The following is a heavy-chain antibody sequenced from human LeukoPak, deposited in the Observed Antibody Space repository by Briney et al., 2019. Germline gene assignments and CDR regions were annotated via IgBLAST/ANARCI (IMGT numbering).Heavy chain of an antibody. Sequence: GRSLRLSCAASGFTFSSYDMHWVRQAPGKGLEWVAVISYDGSNKYYADSVKGRFTISRDNSKNTLYLQMNSLRAEGTAVYYCASPLRGYCSSTSCYSLWGQGTLVTVSS. D-gene: IGHD2-2*01. V-gene: IGHV3-30*03. CDR3: ASPLRGYCSSTSCYSL. CDR1: GFTFSSYD. J-gene: IGHJ4*02. CDR2: ISYDGSNK.